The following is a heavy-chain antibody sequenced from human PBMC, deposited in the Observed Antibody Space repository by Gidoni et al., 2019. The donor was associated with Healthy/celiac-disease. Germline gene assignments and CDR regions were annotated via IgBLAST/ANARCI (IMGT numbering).Heavy chain of an antibody. D-gene: IGHD2-2*01. V-gene: IGHV3-30*18. Sequence: QVQLVESGGGVVQPGRSLRLSCAASGFTFSSYGMHWVRQAPGKGLEWVAVISYDGSNKYYADSVKGRFTISRDNSKNTLYLQMNSLRAEDTAVYYCAKAYQLLSGSYYYYMDVWGKGTTVTVSS. CDR2: ISYDGSNK. CDR3: AKAYQLLSGSYYYYMDV. J-gene: IGHJ6*03. CDR1: GFTFSSYG.